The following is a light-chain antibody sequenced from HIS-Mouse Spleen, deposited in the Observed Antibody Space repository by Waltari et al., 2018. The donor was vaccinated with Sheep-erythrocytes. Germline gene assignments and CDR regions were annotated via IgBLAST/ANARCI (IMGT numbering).Light chain of an antibody. CDR3: CSYAGSSTPWV. J-gene: IGLJ3*02. CDR2: AGS. V-gene: IGLV2-23*01. Sequence: QSALTQPASVSGSPGQSITISCTGTSSDVGSYHLVSWYQQHPGKAPKLMIYAGSKRPSGVSNRFSGSKSGNTASLTISGLQAEDEADYYCCSYAGSSTPWVFGGGTKLTVL. CDR1: SSDVGSYHL.